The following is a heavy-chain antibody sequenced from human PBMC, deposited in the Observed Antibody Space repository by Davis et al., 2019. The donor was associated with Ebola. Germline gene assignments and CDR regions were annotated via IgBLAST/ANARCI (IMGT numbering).Heavy chain of an antibody. D-gene: IGHD2-21*02. J-gene: IGHJ4*02. CDR2: ISYDGSNK. V-gene: IGHV3-30*18. CDR1: GFSFTTYT. Sequence: GESLKISCAASGFSFTTYTMKWVRQAPGKGLEWVAVISYDGSNKYYADSVKGRFTISRDNSKNTLYLQMNSLRAEDTAVYYCAKDRCGGDCSSGYWGQGTLVTVSS. CDR3: AKDRCGGDCSSGY.